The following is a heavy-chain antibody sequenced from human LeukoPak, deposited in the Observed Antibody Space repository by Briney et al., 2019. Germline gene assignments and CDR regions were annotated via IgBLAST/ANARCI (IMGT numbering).Heavy chain of an antibody. D-gene: IGHD5-12*01. CDR1: GASISSYY. CDR3: ARDGYSGYDYGGSYNMLDY. V-gene: IGHV4-59*12. Sequence: SETLSLTCTVSGASISSYYWNWIRQPPGKGLEWIGHISYSGSTNYNPSLKSRVTMSVDTSKNQFSLKLSSVTAADTAVYYCARDGYSGYDYGGSYNMLDYWGQGTLVTVSS. J-gene: IGHJ4*02. CDR2: ISYSGST.